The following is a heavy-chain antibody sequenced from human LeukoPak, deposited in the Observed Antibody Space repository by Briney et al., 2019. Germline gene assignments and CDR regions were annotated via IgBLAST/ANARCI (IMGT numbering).Heavy chain of an antibody. CDR3: ARHINYGDYEYHDY. D-gene: IGHD4-17*01. CDR2: IYYSGST. Sequence: TSETLSLTCTVSGGSISSSSYYWGWIRQPPGQGLEWIGSIYYSGSTYYNPSLKSRVTISVDTSKNQFSLKLSSVTAADTAVYYCARHINYGDYEYHDYWGQGTLVTVSS. V-gene: IGHV4-39*01. CDR1: GGSISSSSYY. J-gene: IGHJ4*02.